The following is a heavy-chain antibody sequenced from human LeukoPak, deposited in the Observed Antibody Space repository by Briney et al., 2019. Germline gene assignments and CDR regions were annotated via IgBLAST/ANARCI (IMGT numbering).Heavy chain of an antibody. CDR1: GGSISSYY. CDR2: IYCSGSN. D-gene: IGHD3-22*01. Sequence: SETLSLTCTVSGGSISSYYWSWIRQPPGKGLEWIAYIYCSGSNNYNPSLKSRVTVSVDTSKKQFSLKLSSVTAADTAVYYCARHGYYYDSSGYYYYFDYWGQGTLVTVSS. V-gene: IGHV4-59*08. J-gene: IGHJ4*02. CDR3: ARHGYYYDSSGYYYYFDY.